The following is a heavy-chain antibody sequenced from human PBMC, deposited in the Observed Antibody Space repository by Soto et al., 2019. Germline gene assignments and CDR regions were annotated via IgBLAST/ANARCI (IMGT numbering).Heavy chain of an antibody. CDR3: AKDPYYDSTKRDPYYYGMDV. CDR1: GFTFSSYG. Sequence: QVQLVESGGGVVQPGRSLRLSCAASGFTFSSYGMHWVRQAPGKGLEWVAVISYDGSNKYYADSVKGRFTISRDNSKNTLYLKMNSLRAEDTAVYYCAKDPYYDSTKRDPYYYGMDVWGQGTTVTVSS. J-gene: IGHJ6*02. V-gene: IGHV3-30*18. D-gene: IGHD3-22*01. CDR2: ISYDGSNK.